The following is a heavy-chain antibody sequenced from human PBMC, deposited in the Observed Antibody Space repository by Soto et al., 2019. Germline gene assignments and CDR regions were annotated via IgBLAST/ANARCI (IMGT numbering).Heavy chain of an antibody. CDR2: IYYSGST. CDR3: ARRIAYYDSWTGTEQTYYFDD. Sequence: SETLSLTCTVSGGSISSSSYYWGWIRQPPGKGLEWIGSIYYSGSTYYNPSLKSRVTISVDTSKNQFSLKLSSVTAADTAVYYCARRIAYYDSWTGTEQTYYFDDWGQGTLVTVAS. V-gene: IGHV4-39*01. J-gene: IGHJ4*02. CDR1: GGSISSSSYY. D-gene: IGHD3-9*01.